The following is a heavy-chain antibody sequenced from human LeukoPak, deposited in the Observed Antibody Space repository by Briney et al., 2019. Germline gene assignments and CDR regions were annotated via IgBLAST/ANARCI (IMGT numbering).Heavy chain of an antibody. D-gene: IGHD3-22*01. CDR3: TRAPPNDYDTSGYYSSFDY. CDR2: ISGSGGTA. J-gene: IGHJ4*02. V-gene: IGHV3-23*01. CDR1: GFTFSIYA. Sequence: GGSLRLSCAASGFTFSIYAMSWVRQAPGKGLEWVSAISGSGGTAYYADSVKGRFTISRDTSKNTLYLQMNSLRGEDTAVYYCTRAPPNDYDTSGYYSSFDYWGQGTLVTVSS.